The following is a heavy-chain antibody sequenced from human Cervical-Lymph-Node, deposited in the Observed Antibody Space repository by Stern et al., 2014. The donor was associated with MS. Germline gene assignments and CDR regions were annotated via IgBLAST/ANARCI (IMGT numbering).Heavy chain of an antibody. V-gene: IGHV4-39*01. CDR2: IYYSGST. CDR1: GGSISSSSYY. J-gene: IGHJ5*02. CDR3: ARWAYSSGWYNWFDP. Sequence: QVQLQESGPGLVKPSETLSLTCTVSGGSISSSSYYWGWIRQPPGKGLEWIGSIYYSGSTYYNPSLKSRVTLSVDTHKNQFSLKRSSVTAADTAVYYCARWAYSSGWYNWFDPWGQGTLVTVSS. D-gene: IGHD3-22*01.